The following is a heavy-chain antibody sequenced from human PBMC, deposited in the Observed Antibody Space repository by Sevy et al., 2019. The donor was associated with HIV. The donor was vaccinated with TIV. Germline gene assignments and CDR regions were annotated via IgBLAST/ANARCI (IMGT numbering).Heavy chain of an antibody. CDR2: ISYDGSKK. D-gene: IGHD2-8*01. J-gene: IGHJ3*02. CDR1: GFTFSSYG. V-gene: IGHV3-30*03. CDR3: ARGGNGAYVLCAFDI. Sequence: GGSLRLSCAASGFTFSSYGMHWVRQAPGKGLEWVAVISYDGSKKYYADSVKGRFTISRDNSKNTLYLQMNSLRAEDTAVYYCARGGNGAYVLCAFDIWGQGTMVTVSS.